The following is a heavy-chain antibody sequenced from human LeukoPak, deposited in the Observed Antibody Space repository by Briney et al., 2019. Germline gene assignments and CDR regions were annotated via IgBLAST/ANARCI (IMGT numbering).Heavy chain of an antibody. CDR3: ARDFFPVVDSTWYEIGY. D-gene: IGHD2-21*01. V-gene: IGHV3-30*02. J-gene: IGHJ4*02. CDR2: IRYDGTNK. CDR1: GFSFSSFG. Sequence: GGSLRLSCAASGFSFSSFGIHWVRQPPGEGLEWVAFIRYDGTNKYYADSVKGRFTISRDNSRNTLYLQMDSLRSEDTAVYYCARDFFPVVDSTWYEIGYWGQGTLVTVSS.